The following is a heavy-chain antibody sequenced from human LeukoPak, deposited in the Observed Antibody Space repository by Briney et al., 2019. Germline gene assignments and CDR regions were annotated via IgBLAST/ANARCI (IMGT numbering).Heavy chain of an antibody. V-gene: IGHV3-15*05. CDR2: IKSKTDGGTT. J-gene: IGHJ4*02. CDR1: AFTFSNAW. D-gene: IGHD4-17*01. Sequence: PGGSLRLSCAASAFTFSNAWMSWVRQAPGKGLEWVGRIKSKTDGGTTDYAAPVKGIFTISSADSKNTLYLQMNSLKTEDTAVYYCTTDSPDQGDYSELGYWGQGTLVTVSS. CDR3: TTDSPDQGDYSELGY.